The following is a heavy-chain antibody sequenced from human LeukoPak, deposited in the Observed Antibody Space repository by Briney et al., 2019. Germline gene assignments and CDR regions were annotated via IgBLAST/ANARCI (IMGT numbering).Heavy chain of an antibody. Sequence: SETLSLTCTVSGGSISSYYWSWIRQPPGKGLEWIGYIYYSGSTNYNPSLKSRVTISVDTSKNQFSLKLSSVTAADTAVYYCARDQIPGYWGQGTLVTVSS. CDR3: ARDQIPGY. J-gene: IGHJ4*02. V-gene: IGHV4-59*01. CDR1: GGSISSYY. CDR2: IYYSGST. D-gene: IGHD2-21*01.